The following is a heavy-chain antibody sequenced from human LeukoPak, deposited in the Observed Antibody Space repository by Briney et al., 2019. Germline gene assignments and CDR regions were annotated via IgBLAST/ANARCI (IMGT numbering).Heavy chain of an antibody. CDR2: IIPIFGIA. V-gene: IGHV1-69*04. Sequence: SVKVSCTASGGTFSSYAISWVRQAPGQGLEWMGRIIPIFGIANYAQKFQGRVTITADKSTSTAYMELSSLRSEDTAVYYCASLDGYCSGGSCYSPDYYGMDVWGQGTTVTVSS. CDR1: GGTFSSYA. J-gene: IGHJ6*02. CDR3: ASLDGYCSGGSCYSPDYYGMDV. D-gene: IGHD2-15*01.